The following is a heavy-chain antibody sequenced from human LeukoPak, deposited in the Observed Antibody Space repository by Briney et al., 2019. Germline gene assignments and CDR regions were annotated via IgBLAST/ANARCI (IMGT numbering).Heavy chain of an antibody. V-gene: IGHV3-48*03. Sequence: GGSLRLSCAASGFTFSSYEMNWVRQAPGKGLEWVSYISSSGSTIYYADSVKGRFTISRDNAKNSLYLQMNSLRAEDTAAYYCARGVVVVAANDYWGQGTLVTVSS. J-gene: IGHJ4*02. D-gene: IGHD2-15*01. CDR3: ARGVVVVAANDY. CDR1: GFTFSSYE. CDR2: ISSSGSTI.